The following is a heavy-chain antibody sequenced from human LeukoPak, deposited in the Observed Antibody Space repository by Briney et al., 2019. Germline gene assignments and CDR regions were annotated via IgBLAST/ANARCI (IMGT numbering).Heavy chain of an antibody. Sequence: SETLSLTCTVSGGSISSYYWSWIRQPPGKGLEWIGYMYYSGSTNYNPSLTSRVTISVDTSKNQFSLKLSSVTAADTAVYYCARSSLLWFGEWGQGTLVTVSS. CDR2: MYYSGST. V-gene: IGHV4-59*12. CDR1: GGSISSYY. CDR3: ARSSLLWFGE. D-gene: IGHD3-10*01. J-gene: IGHJ4*02.